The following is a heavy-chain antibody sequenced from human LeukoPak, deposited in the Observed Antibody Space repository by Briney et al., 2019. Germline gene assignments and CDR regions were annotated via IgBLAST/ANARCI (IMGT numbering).Heavy chain of an antibody. V-gene: IGHV3-15*05. CDR1: GFSFTNAW. Sequence: NPGGSLRLSCVVSGFSFTNAWMSWVRQAPGKGLDWVGRIRTEDDGGTADYAAPVKGRFTISRDDSKNTLFLQMNSLESEDTAVYYCTKTSPHFDYWGQGILVTVPS. CDR2: IRTEDDGGTA. J-gene: IGHJ4*02. CDR3: TKTSPHFDY.